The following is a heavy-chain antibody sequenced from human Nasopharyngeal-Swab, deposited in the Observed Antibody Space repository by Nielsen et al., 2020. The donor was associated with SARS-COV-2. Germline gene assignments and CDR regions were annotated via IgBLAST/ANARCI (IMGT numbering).Heavy chain of an antibody. CDR1: GYIFTIYW. J-gene: IGHJ4*02. CDR3: ARIPSTLPDY. V-gene: IGHV5-51*01. Sequence: GASLNISCKGSGYIFTIYWIGWVRQMPGKGLEWMGIIYPGDSDTRYSPSFQGQVTISADKSISTAYLQWSSLKASDIAMYYCARIPSTLPDYWGQGTLVTVSS. CDR2: IYPGDSDT. D-gene: IGHD5/OR15-5a*01.